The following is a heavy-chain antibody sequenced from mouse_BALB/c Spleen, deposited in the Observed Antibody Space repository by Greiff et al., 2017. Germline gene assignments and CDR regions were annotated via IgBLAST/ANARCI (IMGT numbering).Heavy chain of an antibody. CDR1: GFTFSSFG. CDR2: ISSGSSTI. J-gene: IGHJ2*01. Sequence: DVHLVESGGGLVQPGGSRKLSCAASGFTFSSFGMHWVRQAPEKGLEWVAYISSGSSTIYYADTVKGRFTISRDNPKNTLFLQMTSLRSEDTAMYYCARERGLRYFDYWGQGTTLTVSS. V-gene: IGHV5-17*02. D-gene: IGHD2-2*01. CDR3: ARERGLRYFDY.